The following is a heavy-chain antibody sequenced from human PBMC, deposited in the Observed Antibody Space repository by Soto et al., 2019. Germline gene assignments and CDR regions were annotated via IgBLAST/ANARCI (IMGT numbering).Heavy chain of an antibody. Sequence: SETLSLTCAVYGGSFSCYYWSWIRQPPGKGLEWIGEINHSGSTNYNPSLKSRGTISVDTSKNQFSLKLSSVTAADTAVYYCARGGGHSSSWYNYYYGMDVWGQGTTVTVSS. CDR2: INHSGST. V-gene: IGHV4-34*01. CDR1: GGSFSCYY. CDR3: ARGGGHSSSWYNYYYGMDV. J-gene: IGHJ6*02. D-gene: IGHD6-13*01.